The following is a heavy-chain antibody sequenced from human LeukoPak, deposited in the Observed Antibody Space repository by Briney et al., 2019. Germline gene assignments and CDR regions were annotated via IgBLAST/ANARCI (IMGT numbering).Heavy chain of an antibody. Sequence: GESLRLSCAASGFTFSSYAMSWVRQAPGKGLEWVSAISGSGGSTYYADSVKGRFTISRDNSKNTLYLQMNSLRAEDTAVYYCAKDGYYYDSSGFFHLNWFDPWGQGTLVTVSS. D-gene: IGHD3-22*01. CDR3: AKDGYYYDSSGFFHLNWFDP. J-gene: IGHJ5*02. V-gene: IGHV3-23*01. CDR1: GFTFSSYA. CDR2: ISGSGGST.